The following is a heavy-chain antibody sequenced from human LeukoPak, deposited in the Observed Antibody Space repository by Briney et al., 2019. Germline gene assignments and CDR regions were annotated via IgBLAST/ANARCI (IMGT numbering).Heavy chain of an antibody. J-gene: IGHJ6*03. CDR2: IYTSGST. CDR1: GGSISSYY. D-gene: IGHD2-2*01. Sequence: SETLSLTCTVSGGSISSYYWSWIRQPAGKGLEWIGRIYTSGSTNYNPSLKSRVTMTVDTSKNQFSLKLSSVTAADTAVYYCARAHVVPTDYYYYYMDVWGKGTTVTVSS. CDR3: ARAHVVPTDYYYYYMDV. V-gene: IGHV4-4*07.